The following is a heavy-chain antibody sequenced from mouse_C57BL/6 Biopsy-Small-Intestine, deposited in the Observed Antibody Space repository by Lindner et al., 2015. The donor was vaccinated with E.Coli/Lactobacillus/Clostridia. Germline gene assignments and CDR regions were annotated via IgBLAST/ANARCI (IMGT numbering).Heavy chain of an antibody. J-gene: IGHJ3*01. CDR3: AREDTARDFDY. Sequence: SVKVSCKASGYTFTTYAMNWVRQAPGQGLEWMGWISTYRGNTNYAQKFQGRVNMTIETSTNTVYMELTSLRSDDTAVYYCAREDTARDFDYWGQGTLVTVSS. V-gene: IGHV1-84*02. CDR2: ISTYRGNT. D-gene: IGHD1-2*01. CDR1: GYTFTTYA.